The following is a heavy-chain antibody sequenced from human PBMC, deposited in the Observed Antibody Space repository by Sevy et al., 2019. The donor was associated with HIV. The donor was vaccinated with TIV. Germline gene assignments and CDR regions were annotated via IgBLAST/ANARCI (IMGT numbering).Heavy chain of an antibody. D-gene: IGHD2-15*01. CDR2: MSGSGGST. J-gene: IGHJ3*01. Sequence: GGSLRLSCAASEITLSNYARNWVRQAPGRGLEWVSAMSGSGGSTYYADSVKGWFTISRDNSKNTLSLQMHSLRVEDTAVYYCAKDRAVLVGDAFDLWGQGTMVTVSS. CDR3: AKDRAVLVGDAFDL. V-gene: IGHV3-23*01. CDR1: EITLSNYA.